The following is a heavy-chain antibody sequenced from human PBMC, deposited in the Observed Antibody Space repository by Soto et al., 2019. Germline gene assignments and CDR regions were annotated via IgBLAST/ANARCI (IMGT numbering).Heavy chain of an antibody. Sequence: QVQLVQSGAEVKKPGSSVKVSCKASGGTFSSYAISWVRQAPGQGLEWMGGIIPIFGTANYAQKFQGRVTITADESTSTAYMELSSLRSEDTGVYYCARDLGEDTTWGNWFDPWGQGTLVTVSS. CDR1: GGTFSSYA. D-gene: IGHD3-16*01. V-gene: IGHV1-69*01. CDR2: IIPIFGTA. J-gene: IGHJ5*02. CDR3: ARDLGEDTTWGNWFDP.